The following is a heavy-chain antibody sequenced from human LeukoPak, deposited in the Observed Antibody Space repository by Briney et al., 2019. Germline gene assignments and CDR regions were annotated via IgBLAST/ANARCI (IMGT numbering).Heavy chain of an antibody. V-gene: IGHV4-59*01. D-gene: IGHD7-27*01. CDR2: IYYSGST. CDR3: ATGPNWGFAF. CDR1: GDSISSNY. Sequence: PSETLSLTCSVSGDSISSNYWSWMRQPPGKGLEWIGYIYYSGSTNYNPSLKSRVTMSVDTSKNQFSLNLSSVTAADTAVYYCATGPNWGFAFWGRGTLVTVSS. J-gene: IGHJ4*02.